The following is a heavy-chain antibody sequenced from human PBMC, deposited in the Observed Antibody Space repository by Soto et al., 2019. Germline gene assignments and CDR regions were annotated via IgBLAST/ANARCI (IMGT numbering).Heavy chain of an antibody. CDR2: ISGGGGGT. V-gene: IGHV3-23*01. D-gene: IGHD3-22*01. CDR1: GFSFSNYA. Sequence: GSLRLSCAASGFSFSNYAMNWVRQAPGKGLEWVSGISGGGGGTYYADSVKGRFIISRDNSKNTVYLQMNSLRAEDTAFYYCATGQYYYDSSGYYYSWGQGTLVTVSS. CDR3: ATGQYYYDSSGYYYS. J-gene: IGHJ4*02.